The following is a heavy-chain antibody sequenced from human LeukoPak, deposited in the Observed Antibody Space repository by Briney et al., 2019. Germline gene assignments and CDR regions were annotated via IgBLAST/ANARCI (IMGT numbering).Heavy chain of an antibody. CDR3: TTERYYALAY. D-gene: IGHD2-2*01. V-gene: IGHV3-15*01. CDR1: GFTFINAW. CDR2: IKSRADGGTT. Sequence: GGSLRLSCAASGFTFINAWMSWVRQAPGKGLEWVGRIKSRADGGTTDYAAPVKGRFSISRDDSKNTLYLQMNSLKTEDTALYYCTTERYYALAYWGQGTLVTVPS. J-gene: IGHJ4*02.